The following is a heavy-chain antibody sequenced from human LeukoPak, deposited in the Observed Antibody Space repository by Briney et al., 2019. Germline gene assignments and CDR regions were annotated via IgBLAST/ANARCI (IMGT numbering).Heavy chain of an antibody. Sequence: PSETLSLTCTVSGGSISSYYWSWIRQPPGMGLECIGYIYYSGSTNYNPSLKSRVTISVDTSKNQFSLKLSSVTAADTAVYYCARNIHRFGESTNYFDYWGQGTLVTVSS. CDR3: ARNIHRFGESTNYFDY. CDR1: GGSISSYY. D-gene: IGHD3-10*01. CDR2: IYYSGST. V-gene: IGHV4-59*08. J-gene: IGHJ4*02.